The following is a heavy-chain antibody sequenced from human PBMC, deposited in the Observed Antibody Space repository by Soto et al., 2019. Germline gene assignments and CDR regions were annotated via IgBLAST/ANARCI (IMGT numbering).Heavy chain of an antibody. CDR2: ISYDGSNK. J-gene: IGHJ4*02. CDR3: ATSPMGSETVGFDY. D-gene: IGHD6-25*01. Sequence: GGSLRLSCAASGFTFSSYGMHWVRQAPGKGLEWVAVISYDGSNKYYADSVKGRFTISRDNSKNTLYLQMNSLRAEDTAVYYCATSPMGSETVGFDYWGQGTLVTVPS. CDR1: GFTFSSYG. V-gene: IGHV3-30*03.